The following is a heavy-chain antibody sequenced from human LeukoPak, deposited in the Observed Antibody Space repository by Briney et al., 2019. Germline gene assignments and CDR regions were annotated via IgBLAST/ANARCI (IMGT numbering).Heavy chain of an antibody. J-gene: IGHJ6*02. CDR3: ARGQTFREWLVRYYYYYGMDV. D-gene: IGHD6-19*01. V-gene: IGHV1-3*01. CDR2: INAGNGNT. CDR1: GYTFTSYA. Sequence: ASVKVSCKASGYTFTSYAMHWVRQAPGQRLEWMGWINAGNGNTKYSQKFQGRVTMTRNTSISTAYMELSSLRSEDTAVYYCARGQTFREWLVRYYYYYGMDVWGQGTTVTVSS.